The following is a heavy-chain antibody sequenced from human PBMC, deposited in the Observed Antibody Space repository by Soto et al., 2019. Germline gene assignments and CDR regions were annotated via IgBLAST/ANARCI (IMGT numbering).Heavy chain of an antibody. CDR1: GYTFTSYD. V-gene: IGHV1-8*01. D-gene: IGHD3-16*02. CDR2: MNPNSGNT. CDR3: ARGHYDYIWGSYRFSQDAFDI. Sequence: QVQLVQSGAEVKKPGASVKVSCKASGYTFTSYDINWERQATGQGLEWMGWMNPNSGNTGYAQKFQGRVTMTRNTSISTAYMELSSLRSEDTAVYYCARGHYDYIWGSYRFSQDAFDIWGQGTMVTVSS. J-gene: IGHJ3*02.